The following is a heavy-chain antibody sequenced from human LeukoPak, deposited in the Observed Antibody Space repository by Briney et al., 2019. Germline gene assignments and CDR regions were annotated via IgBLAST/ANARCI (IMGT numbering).Heavy chain of an antibody. J-gene: IGHJ5*02. Sequence: ASVKVSCKGSVYTLTQLSMHWVRQAPGKGLEWGGGFDPEDGETIYAQKFQGTVTMTEDTSTDTAYMELSSLRSEDTAVYYCATTPPYYYDSSGYNWFDPWGQGTLVTVSS. V-gene: IGHV1-24*01. CDR2: FDPEDGET. CDR1: VYTLTQLS. CDR3: ATTPPYYYDSSGYNWFDP. D-gene: IGHD3-22*01.